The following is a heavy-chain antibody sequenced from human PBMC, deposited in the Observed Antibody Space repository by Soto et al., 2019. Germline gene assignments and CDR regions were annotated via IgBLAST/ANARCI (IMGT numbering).Heavy chain of an antibody. CDR3: ASEGVAPYYYYGMDV. D-gene: IGHD5-12*01. CDR2: ISSYNGDT. V-gene: IGHV1-18*01. CDR1: GYTFTRSG. Sequence: QVQLEQTGAEVKKPGASVKVSCKASGYTFTRSGISWVRQAPGQGPEWMGWISSYNGDTNYAQTFQGRVTMTTDTSTSTAHMELRSLRSDATAVYYCASEGVAPYYYYGMDVWGQGTPVTVSS. J-gene: IGHJ6*02.